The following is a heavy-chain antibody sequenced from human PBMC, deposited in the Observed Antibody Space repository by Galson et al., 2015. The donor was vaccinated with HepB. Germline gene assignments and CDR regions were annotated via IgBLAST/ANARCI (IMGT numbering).Heavy chain of an antibody. D-gene: IGHD3-10*02. Sequence: SVKVSCKASGGIFSTSAISWVRQAPGQGLEWMGRIIPILGTTDYAQKFQGRVSITADKSTSTVYLDLINLRSEDTAVFYCAQGRWITFTTMFRGIVPDAFDIWGQGTMFTVSS. J-gene: IGHJ3*02. CDR2: IIPILGTT. V-gene: IGHV1-69*10. CDR3: AQGRWITFTTMFRGIVPDAFDI. CDR1: GGIFSTSA.